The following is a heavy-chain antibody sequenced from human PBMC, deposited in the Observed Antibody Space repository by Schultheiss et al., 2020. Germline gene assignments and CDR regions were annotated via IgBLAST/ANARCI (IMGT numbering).Heavy chain of an antibody. CDR3: ARDRAAAGTYYGMDV. Sequence: ASVKVSCKASGYTFTGYYMHWVRQAPGQGLEWMGIINPSGGSTSYAQKFQGRVTMTRDTSTSTVYMELSSLRSEDTAVYYCARDRAAAGTYYGMDVWGQGTTVNVSS. V-gene: IGHV1-46*01. CDR1: GYTFTGYY. D-gene: IGHD6-13*01. J-gene: IGHJ6*02. CDR2: INPSGGST.